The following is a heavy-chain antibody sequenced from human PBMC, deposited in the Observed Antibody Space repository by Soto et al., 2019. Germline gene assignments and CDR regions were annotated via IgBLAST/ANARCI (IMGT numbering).Heavy chain of an antibody. V-gene: IGHV4-4*02. J-gene: IGHJ5*02. CDR3: ARRVRSSYDFWSGSAPLNCCHP. Sequence: PAETLCRTCSVSGGSFRISNWCSWVRQPPGKGLEWIGEIYHSGNTNYNPSLQSRVTMSVDKYKNQVSLRLSSVTAAYTAVYYCARRVRSSYDFWSGSAPLNCCHPWARGPPVPV. D-gene: IGHD3-3*01. CDR2: IYHSGNT. CDR1: GGSFRISNW.